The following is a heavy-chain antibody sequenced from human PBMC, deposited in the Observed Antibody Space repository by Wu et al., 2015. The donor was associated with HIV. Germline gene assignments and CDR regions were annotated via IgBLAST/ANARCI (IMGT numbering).Heavy chain of an antibody. D-gene: IGHD5-12*01. CDR2: IIPIFGTA. CDR1: GGTFSSYA. V-gene: IGHV1-69*05. J-gene: IGHJ3*01. Sequence: QVQLVQSGAEVKKPGSSVKVSCKASGGTFSSYAISWVRQAPGQGLEWMGGIIPIFGTANYAQKFQGRVTITTDESTSTAYMELSSLRSEDTAVYYCARDYSHRGYSGYGDAFDVWGQGTMVTVSS. CDR3: ARDYSHRGYSGYGDAFDV.